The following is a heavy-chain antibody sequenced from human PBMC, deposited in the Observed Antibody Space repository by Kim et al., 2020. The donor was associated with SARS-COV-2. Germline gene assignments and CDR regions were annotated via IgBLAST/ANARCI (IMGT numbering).Heavy chain of an antibody. Sequence: GGSLRLSCAASGFTFSSYAMSWVRQAPGKGLEWVSAISGSGGSTYYADSVKGRFTISRDNSKNTLYLQMNSLRAEDTAVYYCAKDEYGITMVRGVYYFDYWGQGTLVTVSS. V-gene: IGHV3-23*01. J-gene: IGHJ4*02. CDR3: AKDEYGITMVRGVYYFDY. D-gene: IGHD3-10*01. CDR1: GFTFSSYA. CDR2: ISGSGGST.